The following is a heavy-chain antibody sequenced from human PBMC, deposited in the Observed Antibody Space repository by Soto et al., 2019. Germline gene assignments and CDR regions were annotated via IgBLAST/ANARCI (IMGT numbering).Heavy chain of an antibody. D-gene: IGHD1-1*01. CDR3: ARDGGAATGTPVSCAFDI. Sequence: QVQLVQSGAEVKKPGSSVKVSCKASGGTFSSYAISWVRQAPGQGLEWMGGIIPIFGTANYAQKFQGRVTITADESTSTAYMELSSLRSEDTAVYYCARDGGAATGTPVSCAFDIWGQGTMVTVSS. J-gene: IGHJ3*02. CDR2: IIPIFGTA. CDR1: GGTFSSYA. V-gene: IGHV1-69*01.